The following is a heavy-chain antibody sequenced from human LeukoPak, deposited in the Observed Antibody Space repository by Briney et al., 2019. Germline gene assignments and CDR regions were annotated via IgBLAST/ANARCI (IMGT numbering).Heavy chain of an antibody. J-gene: IGHJ4*02. Sequence: GGSLRLSCAASGFTFSDYYMSWIRQAPGKGLEWVSYISSSGSTTYYADSVKGRFTISRDNSKNTLYLQMNSLRAEDTAVYYCAKQGIRIAAADNYWGQGTLVTVSS. CDR3: AKQGIRIAAADNY. D-gene: IGHD6-13*01. CDR2: ISSSGSTT. CDR1: GFTFSDYY. V-gene: IGHV3-11*01.